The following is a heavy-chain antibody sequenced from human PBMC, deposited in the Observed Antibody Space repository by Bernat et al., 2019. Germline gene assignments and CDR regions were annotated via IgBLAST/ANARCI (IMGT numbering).Heavy chain of an antibody. D-gene: IGHD1-26*01. CDR2: IYYSGST. J-gene: IGHJ4*02. V-gene: IGHV4-39*01. CDR3: ARSYRPTYFDY. CDR1: GGSISSSSYY. Sequence: QLQLQESGPGLVKPSETLSLTCTVSGGSISSSSYYWGWIRQPPGKGLEWIGSIYYSGSTYYNPSLKSRVTISVDTSKNQFSLKLSSVTAADTAVYYCARSYRPTYFDYWGQGTLVTVSS.